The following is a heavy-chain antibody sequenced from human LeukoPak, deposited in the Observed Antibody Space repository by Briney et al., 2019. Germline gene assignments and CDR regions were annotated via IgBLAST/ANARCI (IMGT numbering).Heavy chain of an antibody. CDR3: ARARPGVVTRDY. CDR1: GYTFTNYY. CDR2: INPNSGGT. Sequence: GASVKVSCKASGYTFTNYYMHWVRQAPGQGLEWMGWINPNSGGTNYAQKFQGRVTMTRDTSISTAYMELSRLRSDDTAVYYCARARPGVVTRDYWGQGTLVTVSS. V-gene: IGHV1-2*02. D-gene: IGHD3-22*01. J-gene: IGHJ4*02.